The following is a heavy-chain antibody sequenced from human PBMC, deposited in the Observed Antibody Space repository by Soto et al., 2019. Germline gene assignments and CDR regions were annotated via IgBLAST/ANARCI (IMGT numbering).Heavy chain of an antibody. CDR1: GGSISSGGYY. CDR3: ARDSLHDYGDYDAFDI. V-gene: IGHV4-31*03. CDR2: IYYSGST. Sequence: QVQLQESGPGLVKPSQTLSLTCTVSGGSISSGGYYWSWIRQHPGKGLEWIGYIYYSGSTYYNPSLKSRVTISVDTSKNQFFLKLSSVTAADTAVYYCARDSLHDYGDYDAFDIWGQGTMVTVSS. D-gene: IGHD4-17*01. J-gene: IGHJ3*02.